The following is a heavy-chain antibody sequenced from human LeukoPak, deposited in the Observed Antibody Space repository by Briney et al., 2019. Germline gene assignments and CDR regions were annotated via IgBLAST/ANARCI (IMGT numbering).Heavy chain of an antibody. Sequence: ASVKASCKASGYTFTGYYMHWVRQAPGQGLEWMGWINPNSGGTNYAQKFQGRVTMTRDTSISTAYMELSRLRSDDTAVYYCARAMTRQQLVSSYWGQGTLVTVSS. CDR3: ARAMTRQQLVSSY. J-gene: IGHJ4*02. D-gene: IGHD6-13*01. V-gene: IGHV1-2*02. CDR2: INPNSGGT. CDR1: GYTFTGYY.